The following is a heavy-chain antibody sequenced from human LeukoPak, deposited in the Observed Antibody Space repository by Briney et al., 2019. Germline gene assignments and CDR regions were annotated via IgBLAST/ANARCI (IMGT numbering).Heavy chain of an antibody. Sequence: PGGSLRLSCAASGFTFSNFWMHWVRQAPGKELVWVALIYGDGSFTRYADSVKGRFTISRDNAKNTVYLQMNSLRVEDTAVYYCARSRSGSYYLIEYWGQGTLVTVSS. CDR3: ARSRSGSYYLIEY. V-gene: IGHV3-74*01. J-gene: IGHJ4*02. D-gene: IGHD1-26*01. CDR1: GFTFSNFW. CDR2: IYGDGSFT.